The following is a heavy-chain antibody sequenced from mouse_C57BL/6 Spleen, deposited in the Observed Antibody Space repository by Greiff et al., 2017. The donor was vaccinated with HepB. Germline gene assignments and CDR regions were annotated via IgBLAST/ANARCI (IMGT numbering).Heavy chain of an antibody. Sequence: QVQLQHPGAELVKPGASVKLSCKASGYTFTSYWMQWVKQRPGQGLEWIGEIDPSDSYTNYNQKFKGKATLTVDTSSSTAYMQLSSLTSEDSAVYYCARGVDYWGQGTTLTVSS. CDR3: ARGVDY. CDR2: IDPSDSYT. V-gene: IGHV1-50*01. CDR1: GYTFTSYW. J-gene: IGHJ2*01.